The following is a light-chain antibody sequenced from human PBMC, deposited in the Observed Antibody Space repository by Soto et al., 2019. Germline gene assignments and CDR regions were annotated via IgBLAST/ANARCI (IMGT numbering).Light chain of an antibody. J-gene: IGLJ2*01. V-gene: IGLV2-8*01. CDR3: NSYAGSNNVV. CDR1: SSDVGGYNY. Sequence: QSALTQPPSASGSPGQSVTISCTGTSSDVGGYNYVSWYQQHPGKAPKLIIYEVTKRPSGVPDRFSGSKSGNTASLTVSGLQTEDEDDYYCNSYAGSNNVVFGGGTKLTVL. CDR2: EVT.